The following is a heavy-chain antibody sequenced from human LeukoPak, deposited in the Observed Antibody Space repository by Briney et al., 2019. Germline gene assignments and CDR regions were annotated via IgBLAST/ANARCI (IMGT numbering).Heavy chain of an antibody. CDR2: IRSRANSYAT. D-gene: IGHD4-23*01. CDR3: GRLYGGNSEGDF. Sequence: QPGRSLRLSCAASGFTFSGSAMHWVRQASGKGLEWVGRIRSRANSYATEYAASVKGRFIISRDDSKNTAYLQMNSLKTEDTALYYCGRLYGGNSEGDFWGQGTLVTVSS. J-gene: IGHJ4*02. V-gene: IGHV3-73*01. CDR1: GFTFSGSA.